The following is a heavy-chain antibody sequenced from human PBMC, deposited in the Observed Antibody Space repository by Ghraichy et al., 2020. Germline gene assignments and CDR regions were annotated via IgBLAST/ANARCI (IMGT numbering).Heavy chain of an antibody. J-gene: IGHJ6*02. D-gene: IGHD6-13*01. CDR1: GFIFGNYA. V-gene: IGHV3-23*01. Sequence: GGSLRLSCAASGFIFGNYAMSWVRHAPGKGLEWVSAIGGSDGNTFYADSVKGRFTISRDNSKNTLFLQMNSLRAEDTAVYYCGKDKHSSTWPRGLDVWGQGTTVTVSS. CDR3: GKDKHSSTWPRGLDV. CDR2: IGGSDGNT.